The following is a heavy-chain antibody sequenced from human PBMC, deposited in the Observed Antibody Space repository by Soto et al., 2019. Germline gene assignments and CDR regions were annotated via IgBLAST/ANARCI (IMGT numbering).Heavy chain of an antibody. CDR2: IYYSGST. J-gene: IGHJ6*03. CDR1: GGSISSGGYS. CDR3: ARQHYYYYMDV. Sequence: SETLSLTCAVSGGSISSGGYSWSWIRQPPGKGLEWIGYIYYSGSTNYNPSLKSRVTISVDTSKNQFSLKLSSVTAADTAVYYCARQHYYYYMDVWGKGTTVTVSS. V-gene: IGHV4-61*08.